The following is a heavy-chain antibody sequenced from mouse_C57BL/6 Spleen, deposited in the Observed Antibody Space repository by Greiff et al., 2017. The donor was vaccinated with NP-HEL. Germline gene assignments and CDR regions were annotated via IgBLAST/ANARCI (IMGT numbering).Heavy chain of an antibody. J-gene: IGHJ4*01. CDR3: ARSEGYDAMDY. CDR1: GYSFTSYY. CDR2: IYPGSGNT. Sequence: VQLVESGPELVKPGASVKISCKASGYSFTSYYIHWVKQRPGQGLEWIGWIYPGSGNTKYNEKFKGKATLTADTSSSTAYMQLSSLTSEDSAVYYCARSEGYDAMDYWGQGTSVTVSS. V-gene: IGHV1-66*01.